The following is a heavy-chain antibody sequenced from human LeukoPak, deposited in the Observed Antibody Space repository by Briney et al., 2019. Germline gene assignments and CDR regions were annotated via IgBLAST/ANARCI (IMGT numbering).Heavy chain of an antibody. CDR2: IHTSGST. CDR3: ASPSGTWGYLDV. V-gene: IGHV4-4*09. D-gene: IGHD3-22*01. CDR1: GDSIRIYY. Sequence: NPSETLSLTCTVSGDSIRIYYWSWFRQPPGKGLEWLGYIHTSGSTTYNPSLRGRVAISLDTSKNHFSLRLSSAAPPDSAVYYCASPSGTWGYLDVWGQGALVTVSS. J-gene: IGHJ4*02.